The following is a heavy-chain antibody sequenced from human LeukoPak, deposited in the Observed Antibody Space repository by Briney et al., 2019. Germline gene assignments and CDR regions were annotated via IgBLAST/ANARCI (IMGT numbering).Heavy chain of an antibody. J-gene: IGHJ6*03. D-gene: IGHD4-11*01. CDR2: IKQDGSEK. Sequence: PGGSLRLSCAASGFTFSSYWMSWVRQAPGKGLEWVANIKQDGSEKYYVGSVKGRFTISRDNAKNSLYLQMNSLRAEDTAVYYCERDPGDYSNYETHYYMDVWGKGTTVTVSS. V-gene: IGHV3-7*01. CDR1: GFTFSSYW. CDR3: ERDPGDYSNYETHYYMDV.